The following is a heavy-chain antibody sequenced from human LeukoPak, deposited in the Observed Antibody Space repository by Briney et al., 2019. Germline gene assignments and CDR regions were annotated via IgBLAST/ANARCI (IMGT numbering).Heavy chain of an antibody. Sequence: ASVKVSCKASGYTFTGYYMHWVRQAPGQGLEWMGWINPNSGGTNYAQKFQGRVTMTRDTSISTAYMELSRLRSDDTAVYYCARDLDTAMDTFFFDYWGQGNPGHRLL. CDR2: INPNSGGT. J-gene: IGHJ4*02. V-gene: IGHV1-2*02. CDR3: ARDLDTAMDTFFFDY. D-gene: IGHD5-18*01. CDR1: GYTFTGYY.